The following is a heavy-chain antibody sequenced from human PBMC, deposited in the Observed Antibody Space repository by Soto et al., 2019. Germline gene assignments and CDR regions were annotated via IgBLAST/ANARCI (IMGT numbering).Heavy chain of an antibody. Sequence: QVQLQESGPGLVKPSETLSLTCTVSGDSVISGSYYWSWIRQPPGTGLEWIGYISYSGITKYNPSLKSRVTISLDTSKNQFSLKLSSVTAADTAVYYCARYKRYYTGSGSYAYYFGLDVWGQGTTVIVSS. J-gene: IGHJ6*02. D-gene: IGHD3-10*01. CDR1: GDSVISGSYY. V-gene: IGHV4-61*01. CDR3: ARYKRYYTGSGSYAYYFGLDV. CDR2: ISYSGIT.